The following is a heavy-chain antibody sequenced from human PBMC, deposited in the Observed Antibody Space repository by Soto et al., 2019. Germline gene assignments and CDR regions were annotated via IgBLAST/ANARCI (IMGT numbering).Heavy chain of an antibody. CDR1: GGSISNGYH. D-gene: IGHD3-22*01. Sequence: SSETLSLTCTVSGGSISNGYHWAWIRQPPGMRLEWVASIFHTGTTYYNPSLTSRVTISVDTSTSTAYMELRSLRSDDTAVYYCARDFGLYYYDSSGPHGDYWGQGTLVTVSS. J-gene: IGHJ4*02. V-gene: IGHV4-38-2*02. CDR2: IFHTGTT. CDR3: ARDFGLYYYDSSGPHGDY.